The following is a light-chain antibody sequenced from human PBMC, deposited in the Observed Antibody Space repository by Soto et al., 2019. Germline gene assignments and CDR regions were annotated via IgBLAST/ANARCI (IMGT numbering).Light chain of an antibody. CDR1: QSVLYSSNNKNY. V-gene: IGKV4-1*01. J-gene: IGKJ4*01. CDR2: WAS. CDR3: KQYYSTPLP. Sequence: DIVMTQSPDSLAVSLGERATINCKSSQSVLYSSNNKNYLAWYQQKPGQPPKLLIYWASTRESGVPDRFSGRGSGTDFTLTISSLQAEDVAVYYCKQYYSTPLPFGGGTKVEIK.